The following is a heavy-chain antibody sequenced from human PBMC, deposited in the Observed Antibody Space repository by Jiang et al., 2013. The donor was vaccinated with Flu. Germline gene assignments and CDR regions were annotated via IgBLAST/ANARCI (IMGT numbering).Heavy chain of an antibody. V-gene: IGHV4-34*01. Sequence: LLKPSETLSLTCAVYGGSFSGYYWSWIRQPPGKGLEWIGEINHSGSTNYNPSLKSRVTISVDTSKNQFSLKLSSVTAADTAVYYCARPQFSSGSGGNAFDIWGQGDNGHRLF. CDR1: GGSFSGYY. D-gene: IGHD6-19*01. CDR2: INHSGST. J-gene: IGHJ3*02. CDR3: ARPQFSSGSGGNAFDI.